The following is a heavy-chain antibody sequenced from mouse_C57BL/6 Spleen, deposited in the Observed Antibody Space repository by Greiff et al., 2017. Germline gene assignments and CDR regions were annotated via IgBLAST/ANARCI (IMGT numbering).Heavy chain of an antibody. J-gene: IGHJ2*01. CDR3: ARTPSNWDYFDY. CDR2: IYPGSGNT. Sequence: QVQLQQSGAELVRPGASVKLSCKASGYTFTDYYINWVKQRPGQGLEWIARIYPGSGNTYYNEKFKGKATLTAEKSSSTAYMQLSSLTSEDSAVYFCARTPSNWDYFDYWGQGTTLTVSS. D-gene: IGHD4-1*01. V-gene: IGHV1-76*01. CDR1: GYTFTDYY.